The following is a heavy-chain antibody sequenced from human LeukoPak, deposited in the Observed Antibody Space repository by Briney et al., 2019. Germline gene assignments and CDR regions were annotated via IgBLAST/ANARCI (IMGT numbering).Heavy chain of an antibody. D-gene: IGHD6-6*01. CDR1: GFTFSSYD. J-gene: IGHJ4*02. CDR3: ARGGIAARPYYFDY. Sequence: GRSLRLSCAASGFTFSSYDMHWVRQAPGKGLEWVAVIWYDGSNKYYADSVKGRFTISRDNSKNTLYLQMNSLRAEDTAVYYCARGGIAARPYYFDYWGQGTLVTVSS. V-gene: IGHV3-33*01. CDR2: IWYDGSNK.